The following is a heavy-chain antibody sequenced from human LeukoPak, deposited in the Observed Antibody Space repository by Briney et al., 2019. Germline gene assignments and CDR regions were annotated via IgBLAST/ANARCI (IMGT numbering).Heavy chain of an antibody. J-gene: IGHJ4*02. CDR2: INPNSGGT. Sequence: ASVKVSCKASGYTFTGYYMHWVRQAPGQGLEWMGWINPNSGGTNYAQKFQGRVTMTRDTSISTAYMELSRLRSDDTAVYYCARSLYASGSSFDYWGQGTLVTVSS. CDR3: ARSLYASGSSFDY. D-gene: IGHD3-10*01. CDR1: GYTFTGYY. V-gene: IGHV1-2*02.